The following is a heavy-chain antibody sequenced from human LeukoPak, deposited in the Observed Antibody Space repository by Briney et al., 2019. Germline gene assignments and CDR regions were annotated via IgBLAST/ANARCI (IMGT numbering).Heavy chain of an antibody. J-gene: IGHJ6*03. Sequence: GRSLRLSCAASGFTFSIYGIHWVRQAPGKGLEWVAVIWSDGSNKYYADSVKGRFTISRDNSKSTLYLLMNSLRAEDTAVYYCASLGYDHGLYYYYYMDVWGKGTTVTVSS. D-gene: IGHD5-12*01. CDR3: ASLGYDHGLYYYYYMDV. CDR1: GFTFSIYG. CDR2: IWSDGSNK. V-gene: IGHV3-33*01.